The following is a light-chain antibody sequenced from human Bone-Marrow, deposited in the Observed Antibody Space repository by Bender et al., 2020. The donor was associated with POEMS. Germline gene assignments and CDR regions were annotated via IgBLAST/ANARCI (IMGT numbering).Light chain of an antibody. CDR3: SSYVDRIPLLI. J-gene: IGLJ2*01. CDR2: SNY. V-gene: IGLV1-44*01. CDR1: DSNFGGNN. Sequence: QSVLTQPPSASGTPGQSVIISCSGTDSNFGGNNVNWYQHLPGTAPRLVVYSNYQRPSGVSNRYSGSKSGNTASLTISGLQAEDEADYYCSSYVDRIPLLIFGGGNKLTVL.